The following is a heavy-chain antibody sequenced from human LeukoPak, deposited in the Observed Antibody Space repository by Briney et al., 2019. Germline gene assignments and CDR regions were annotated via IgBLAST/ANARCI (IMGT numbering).Heavy chain of an antibody. CDR2: IYPGDSHT. CDR3: AKTGYRGNSDGNAFDI. J-gene: IGHJ3*02. V-gene: IGHV5-51*01. D-gene: IGHD4-23*01. CDR1: GYTFTSYW. Sequence: KPGESLKISCKGSGYTFTSYWIGWVRQMPGKGLEWMGIIYPGDSHTRYSPSSQGQVTISADKSISTAYLQWSSLKASDTAIYYCAKTGYRGNSDGNAFDIWGQGTMVTVSS.